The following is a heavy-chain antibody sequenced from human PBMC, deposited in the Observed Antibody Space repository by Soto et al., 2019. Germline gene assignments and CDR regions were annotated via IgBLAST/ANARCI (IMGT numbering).Heavy chain of an antibody. CDR1: GFTFSSYS. CDR3: ARDQPGYSYGYGWGY. J-gene: IGHJ4*02. D-gene: IGHD5-18*01. CDR2: ISSSSSYI. Sequence: EVQLVESGGGLVKPGGSLRLSCAASGFTFSSYSMNWVRQAPGKGLEWVSSISSSSSYIYYADSVKGRFTISRDNAQXSLYLQMNSRRAEDTAVYYWARDQPGYSYGYGWGYWGQGTLVTVSS. V-gene: IGHV3-21*01.